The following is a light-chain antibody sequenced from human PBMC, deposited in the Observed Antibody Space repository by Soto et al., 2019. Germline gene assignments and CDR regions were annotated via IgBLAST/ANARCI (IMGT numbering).Light chain of an antibody. V-gene: IGKV1-27*01. Sequence: DIQLTQSPSSLSASVGDRVTITCLASQGISNALAWYQQRPGKVPKLLMSAASTLQSGVPSRFSGSGSGKDFTLTISSLQPEDAAIYYCQKYDSVPTFGKGTKVDIK. CDR3: QKYDSVPT. J-gene: IGKJ1*01. CDR1: QGISNA. CDR2: AAS.